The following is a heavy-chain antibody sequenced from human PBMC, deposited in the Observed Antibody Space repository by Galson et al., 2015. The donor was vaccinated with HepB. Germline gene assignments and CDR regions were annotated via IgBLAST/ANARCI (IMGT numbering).Heavy chain of an antibody. CDR1: GYTFTSYG. Sequence: SVKVSCKASGYTFTSYGISWVRQAPGQGLEWMGWISAYNGNTNYAQKLQGRVTMTTNTSTSTAYMELRSLRSDDTAVYYCARECGSTSCYASEFDYWGQGTLVTVSS. D-gene: IGHD2-2*01. V-gene: IGHV1-18*01. J-gene: IGHJ4*02. CDR3: ARECGSTSCYASEFDY. CDR2: ISAYNGNT.